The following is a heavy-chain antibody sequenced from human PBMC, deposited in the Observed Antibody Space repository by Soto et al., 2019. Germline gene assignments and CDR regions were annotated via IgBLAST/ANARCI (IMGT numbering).Heavy chain of an antibody. Sequence: GASVKVSCKASGYTFTSYGISWVRQAPGQVLEWMGWISAYNGNTNYAQKLQGRVTMTTDTSTSTAYMELRSLRSDDTAVYYCARWRRQIIVGATTYDYFDYWGQGTLVTVSS. CDR2: ISAYNGNT. V-gene: IGHV1-18*04. CDR3: ARWRRQIIVGATTYDYFDY. J-gene: IGHJ4*02. CDR1: GYTFTSYG. D-gene: IGHD1-26*01.